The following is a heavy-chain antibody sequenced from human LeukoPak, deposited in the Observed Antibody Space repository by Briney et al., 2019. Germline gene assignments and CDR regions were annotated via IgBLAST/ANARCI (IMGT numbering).Heavy chain of an antibody. CDR3: ARSSRFDWLLYFDS. CDR2: ISGYNGNT. D-gene: IGHD3-9*01. V-gene: IGHV1-18*01. CDR1: GYTLTSYG. J-gene: IGHJ4*02. Sequence: ASVKVSFKASGYTLTSYGINWVRQAPGQGLEWMGWISGYNGNTIYAENLQGRVTMTTDTSTSTAYIELGSLRSDDTAVFYCARSSRFDWLLYFDSWGQGTLVTVSS.